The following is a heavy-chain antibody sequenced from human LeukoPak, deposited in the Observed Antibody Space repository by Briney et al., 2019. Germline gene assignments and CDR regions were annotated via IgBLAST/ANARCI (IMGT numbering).Heavy chain of an antibody. J-gene: IGHJ4*02. D-gene: IGHD3-22*01. CDR3: ARDPNYYYDSSGYFPFDY. CDR2: INWNGGST. Sequence: PGRSLRLSCTASGFTFDDYGMSWVRQAPGKGLEWVSGINWNGGSTGYADSVKGRFTISRDNAKNSLYLQMNSLRAEDTALYYCARDPNYYYDSSGYFPFDYWGQGTLVTVSS. CDR1: GFTFDDYG. V-gene: IGHV3-20*04.